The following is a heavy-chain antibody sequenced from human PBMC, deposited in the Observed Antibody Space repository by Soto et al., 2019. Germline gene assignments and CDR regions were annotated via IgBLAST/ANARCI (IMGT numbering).Heavy chain of an antibody. J-gene: IGHJ4*02. CDR2: IWYDGNSK. Sequence: QVQLVESGGGVVQPGGSLRLSCAASGFTFSSYGMHWVRQAPGKGLEWMAVIWYDGNSKDYGDSVRGRFTVSRDNSKNTLYLQMDSLRAEDTAVYYCARDSSSGEGFDLWGQGTLVTVSS. CDR1: GFTFSSYG. D-gene: IGHD7-27*01. V-gene: IGHV3-33*01. CDR3: ARDSSSGEGFDL.